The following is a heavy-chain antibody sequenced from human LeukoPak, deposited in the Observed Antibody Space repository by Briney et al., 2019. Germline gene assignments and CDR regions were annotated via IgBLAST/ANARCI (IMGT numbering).Heavy chain of an antibody. Sequence: SETLSLTCTVSGGSISSYYWSWIRQLPGKGLEWIGYIYYSGSTNYNPSLKSRVTISVDTSKNQFSLKLSSVTAADTAVYYCARDRDSSSWYGSGFDPWGQGTLVTVSS. CDR1: GGSISSYY. J-gene: IGHJ5*02. CDR3: ARDRDSSSWYGSGFDP. V-gene: IGHV4-59*13. D-gene: IGHD6-13*01. CDR2: IYYSGST.